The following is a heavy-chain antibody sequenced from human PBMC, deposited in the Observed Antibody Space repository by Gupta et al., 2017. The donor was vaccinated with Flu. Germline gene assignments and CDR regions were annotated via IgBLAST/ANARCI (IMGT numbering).Heavy chain of an antibody. CDR1: VFTFSSYG. J-gene: IGHJ6*02. V-gene: IGHV3-33*01. Sequence: QVQLVESGGGVVQPGRSLRLSCSASVFTFSSYGMHWVRKAQGKGLGWVAVIWYDGSNKYYAGSVKGRFTISRDNSKNTLYLQMNSLRAEDTAVYYCACGTTGTYYYGMDVWGQGTTVTVSS. CDR2: IWYDGSNK. D-gene: IGHD1-1*01. CDR3: ACGTTGTYYYGMDV.